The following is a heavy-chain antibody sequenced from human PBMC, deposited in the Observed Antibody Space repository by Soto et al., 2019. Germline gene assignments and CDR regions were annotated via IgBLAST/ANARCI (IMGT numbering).Heavy chain of an antibody. V-gene: IGHV4-34*01. J-gene: IGHJ4*02. CDR3: ARGAGRYYDFWSGLGGFDY. D-gene: IGHD3-3*01. Sequence: QVQLQQWGAGLLKPSETLSLTCAVYGGSFSGYYWSWIRQPPGKGLEWIGEINHSGSTNYNPSLKSRVTISVDTSKNQFSLELSSVTAADTAVYYCARGAGRYYDFWSGLGGFDYWGQGTLVTVSS. CDR1: GGSFSGYY. CDR2: INHSGST.